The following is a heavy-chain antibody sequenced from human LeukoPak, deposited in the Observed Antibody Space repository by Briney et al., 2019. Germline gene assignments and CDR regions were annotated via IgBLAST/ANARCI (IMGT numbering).Heavy chain of an antibody. Sequence: PGGSLRLSCAASGFTFSSYGMHWVRQAPGKGLEWVAVISYDGSNKYYADSVKGRFTISRDNSKNTLYLQMNSLRAEDTAVYYCAKSISGPRGDYWGQGTLVTVSS. CDR3: AKSISGPRGDY. CDR2: ISYDGSNK. J-gene: IGHJ4*02. D-gene: IGHD6-19*01. V-gene: IGHV3-30*18. CDR1: GFTFSSYG.